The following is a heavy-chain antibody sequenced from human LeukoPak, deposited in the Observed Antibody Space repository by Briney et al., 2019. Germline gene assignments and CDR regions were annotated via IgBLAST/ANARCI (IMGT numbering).Heavy chain of an antibody. CDR2: ISYDGSNK. D-gene: IGHD3-22*01. CDR3: ARDVDSSGYNWFDP. J-gene: IGHJ5*02. Sequence: RSGRSLRLSCAASGFTFSSYAMHWVRQAPGKGLEWVAVISYDGSNKYYADSVKGRFTISRDNSKNTLYLQMNSLRAEDTAVYYRARDVDSSGYNWFDPWGQGTLVTVSS. V-gene: IGHV3-30*04. CDR1: GFTFSSYA.